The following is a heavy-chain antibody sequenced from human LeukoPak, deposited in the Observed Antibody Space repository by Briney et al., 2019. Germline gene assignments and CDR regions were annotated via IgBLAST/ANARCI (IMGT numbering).Heavy chain of an antibody. V-gene: IGHV3-7*03. CDR3: TRVFGGYDVSDY. CDR2: IKSDGSQK. D-gene: IGHD3-3*01. J-gene: IGHJ4*02. Sequence: GSLRLSCAASGFSFISYWMSWVRQAPGKGLEWVANIKSDGSQKYYVDSVEGRFTISRDNAKNSLYLQMDSLRVDDTAVYYCTRVFGGYDVSDYWGQGTLVTVSS. CDR1: GFSFISYW.